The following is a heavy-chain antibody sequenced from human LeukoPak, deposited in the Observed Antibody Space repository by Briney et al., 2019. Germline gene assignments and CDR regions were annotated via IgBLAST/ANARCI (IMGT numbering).Heavy chain of an antibody. V-gene: IGHV4-4*08. CDR3: SRRARGASRNGAGSFDI. D-gene: IGHD2-8*01. Sequence: SETLTLTCTVSGFTINNYYWSWIRQPPGKGPEWLAFIFNSGTTNYNPSLESRLSTSVDTSTNQFSLNLRNLPAADTAVYYCSRRARGASRNGAGSFDIWGQGTVVTVSS. CDR1: GFTINNYY. CDR2: IFNSGTT. J-gene: IGHJ3*02.